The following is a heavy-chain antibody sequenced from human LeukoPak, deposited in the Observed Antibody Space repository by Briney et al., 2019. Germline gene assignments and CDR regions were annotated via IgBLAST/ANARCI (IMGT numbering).Heavy chain of an antibody. Sequence: GGSLRLSCAASGFTFSSYSMNWVRQAPGKGLEWVSYISSSSSTIYYADSVKGRFTISRDNAKNSLYLQMNSLRAEDTAVYYCARDCVSTITPEGYYYMDVCGKGTTVTVSS. J-gene: IGHJ6*03. CDR3: ARDCVSTITPEGYYYMDV. V-gene: IGHV3-48*01. CDR2: ISSSSSTI. D-gene: IGHD2-2*01. CDR1: GFTFSSYS.